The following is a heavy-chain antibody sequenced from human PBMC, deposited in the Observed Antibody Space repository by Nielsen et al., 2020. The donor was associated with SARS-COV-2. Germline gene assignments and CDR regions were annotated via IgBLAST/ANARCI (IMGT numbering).Heavy chain of an antibody. D-gene: IGHD6-19*01. V-gene: IGHV3-7*05. J-gene: IGHJ6*02. CDR3: TRRVAGGTMDV. CDR1: GFTFSTYW. CDR2: IKPDGSGK. Sequence: GGSLRLSCVASGFTFSTYWMTWVRQAPGKGLECLANIKPDGSGKYYLDSVKGRFTISRDNAKNSLYLQMNSLGADDTAIYYCTRRVAGGTMDVWGQGTTVTVSS.